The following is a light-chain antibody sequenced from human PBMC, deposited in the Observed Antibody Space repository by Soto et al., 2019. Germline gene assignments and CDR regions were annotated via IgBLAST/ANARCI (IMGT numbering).Light chain of an antibody. Sequence: QSALTQPASVSGSPGQSITISCTGTSSDVGGYNYVSWYQQHPGQAPKLMIYDVSNRPSAGSNRFSGSKSGNTASLTISGLQADDEADYYCSSYTSSSTVVFRGGTKVTVL. CDR1: SSDVGGYNY. CDR2: DVS. CDR3: SSYTSSSTVV. J-gene: IGLJ2*01. V-gene: IGLV2-14*01.